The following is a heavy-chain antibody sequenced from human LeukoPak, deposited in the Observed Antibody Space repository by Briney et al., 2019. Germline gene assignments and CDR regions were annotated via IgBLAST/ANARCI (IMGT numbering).Heavy chain of an antibody. Sequence: GGSLRLSCAASGFTFSSYAMHWVRQAPGKGLEWVAVISYDGSNKYYADSVKGRFTISRDNSKNTLYLQMNSLRAEDTAVYYCGRAVNRYCSSTSCFLGGYWGQGTLVTVSS. CDR2: ISYDGSNK. CDR3: GRAVNRYCSSTSCFLGGY. D-gene: IGHD2-2*01. J-gene: IGHJ4*02. CDR1: GFTFSSYA. V-gene: IGHV3-30*01.